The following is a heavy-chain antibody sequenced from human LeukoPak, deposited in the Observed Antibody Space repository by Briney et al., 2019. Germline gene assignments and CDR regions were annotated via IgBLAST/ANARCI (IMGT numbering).Heavy chain of an antibody. D-gene: IGHD3-22*01. J-gene: IGHJ6*02. CDR1: GGTFSSYA. CDR2: IIPILGIA. CDR3: ATPRVYDGSGYLADYYYGMDV. V-gene: IGHV1-69*04. Sequence: SVKVSCKASGGTFSSYAISWVRQAPGQGLEWMGRIIPILGIANYAQKFQGRVTITADKSTSTAYMELSSLRSEDTAVYYCATPRVYDGSGYLADYYYGMDVWGQGTTVTVSS.